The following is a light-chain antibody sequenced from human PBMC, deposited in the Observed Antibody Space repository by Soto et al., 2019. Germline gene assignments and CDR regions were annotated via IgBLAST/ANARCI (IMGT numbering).Light chain of an antibody. V-gene: IGLV2-11*01. CDR2: DVT. CDR1: SSDVGAYNY. Sequence: QSVLTQPRSVSGSPGQSVTISCTGTSSDVGAYNYLSWYQQKPGQAPKVIIYDVTKRPSGVPDRFSGSKSGNTAYLTISGLQGEDEADYHCCSYAGGYTHVAFGGGTKLTVL. J-gene: IGLJ2*01. CDR3: CSYAGGYTHVA.